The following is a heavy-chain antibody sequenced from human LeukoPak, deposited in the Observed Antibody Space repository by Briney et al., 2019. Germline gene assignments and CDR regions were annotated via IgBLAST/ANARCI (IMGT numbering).Heavy chain of an antibody. CDR2: IYYSGST. CDR1: GGSISSYY. Sequence: SETLSLTCTVSGGSISSYYWSWIRQPPGKGLEWIGYIYYSGSTNYNPSRKSRVTISVDTSKNQFSLKLSSVTAADTAVYYCARYRLSGWYASYWGQGTLVTVSS. CDR3: ARYRLSGWYASY. D-gene: IGHD6-19*01. J-gene: IGHJ4*02. V-gene: IGHV4-59*08.